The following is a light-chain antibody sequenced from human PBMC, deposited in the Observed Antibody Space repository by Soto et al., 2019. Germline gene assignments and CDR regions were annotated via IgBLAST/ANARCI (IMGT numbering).Light chain of an antibody. Sequence: QSVLTQPRSVSGSPGQSVTISCTGTSSDVGGYNYVSWYQQHPGKAPKLMIYDVSKRPSGVPDRFSGSKSGNTASLTISGLQAEDEAGYYCCSYAGSYNVVFGGGTQLTVL. J-gene: IGLJ2*01. CDR3: CSYAGSYNVV. CDR1: SSDVGGYNY. CDR2: DVS. V-gene: IGLV2-11*01.